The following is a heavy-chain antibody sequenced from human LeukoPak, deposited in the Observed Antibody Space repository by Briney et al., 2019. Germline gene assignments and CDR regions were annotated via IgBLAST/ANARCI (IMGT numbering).Heavy chain of an antibody. D-gene: IGHD2-21*02. CDR2: IYSSGST. V-gene: IGHV4-59*08. Sequence: SETLSLTCTVSGGSINSYYWSWIRQPPGKGLEGRGYIYSSGSTNYDPSRRSGVTISVDTSKNQFTLKVSSVTAADADVYYCARRHPCGGDCYGVAFDIWGQGTMVTVSS. J-gene: IGHJ3*02. CDR3: ARRHPCGGDCYGVAFDI. CDR1: GGSINSYY.